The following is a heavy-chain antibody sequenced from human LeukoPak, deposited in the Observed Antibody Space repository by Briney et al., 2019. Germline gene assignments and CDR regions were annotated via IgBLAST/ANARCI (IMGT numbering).Heavy chain of an antibody. Sequence: PGGSLRLSCAASGFTFSSYSMNWVRQAPGKGLEWVSSISSSSSYIYYADSVKGRFTISRDNAKNSLYLQMNSLRAEDTAVYYCARDYTTYGSGNYFDYWGQGTLVTVSS. CDR2: ISSSSSYI. D-gene: IGHD2-15*01. J-gene: IGHJ4*02. CDR3: ARDYTTYGSGNYFDY. CDR1: GFTFSSYS. V-gene: IGHV3-21*01.